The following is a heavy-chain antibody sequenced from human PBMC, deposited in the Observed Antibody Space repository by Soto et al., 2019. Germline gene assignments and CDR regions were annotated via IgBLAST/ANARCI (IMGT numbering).Heavy chain of an antibody. CDR3: ARSTPVAGRNWFDP. D-gene: IGHD6-19*01. CDR1: GYTFTGYY. CDR2: INPNSGGT. J-gene: IGHJ5*02. V-gene: IGHV1-2*04. Sequence: ASVKVSCKASGYTFTGYYMHWVRQAPGQGLEWMGWINPNSGGTNYAQKFQGWVTMTRDTSISTAYMELSRLRSDDTAVYYCARSTPVAGRNWFDPWGQGTLLTVSS.